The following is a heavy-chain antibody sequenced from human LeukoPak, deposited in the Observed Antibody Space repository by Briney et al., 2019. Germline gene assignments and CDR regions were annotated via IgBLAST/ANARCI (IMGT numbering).Heavy chain of an antibody. D-gene: IGHD2-2*01. CDR2: INPNRGGT. V-gene: IGHV1-2*02. CDR3: ARGQQLGYCSSTSCRNWFDP. CDR1: GYTFTGYY. J-gene: IGHJ5*02. Sequence: ASVTDSCMASGYTFTGYYMHWVRQAPGQGLEWMGWINPNRGGTNYAQKFQGRVTMTRDTSISTAYMELSRLRSDDTAVYYCARGQQLGYCSSTSCRNWFDPWGQGTLVTVSS.